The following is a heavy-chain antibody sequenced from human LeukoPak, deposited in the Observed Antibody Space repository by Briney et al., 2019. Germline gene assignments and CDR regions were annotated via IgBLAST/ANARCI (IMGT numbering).Heavy chain of an antibody. CDR2: ISSSSSYI. CDR3: ARDQEPLYYYGMDV. Sequence: PGGSLRLSCAASGFTFSSYSMNWVRQAPGKGLEWVSSISSSSSYIYYAGSVKGRFTISRDNAKNSLYLQMNSLRAEDTAVYYCARDQEPLYYYGMDVWGKGTTVTVSS. J-gene: IGHJ6*04. CDR1: GFTFSSYS. D-gene: IGHD1-14*01. V-gene: IGHV3-21*01.